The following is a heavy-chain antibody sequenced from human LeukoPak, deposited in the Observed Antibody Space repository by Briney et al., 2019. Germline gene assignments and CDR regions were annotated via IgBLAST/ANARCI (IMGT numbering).Heavy chain of an antibody. CDR3: ARIDAFDI. J-gene: IGHJ3*02. CDR1: GFTFSNYN. CDR2: ISSRGSYT. Sequence: GGSLRLSCSASGFTFSNYNMNWVRQAPGKGLEWVSYISSRGSYTYYADSVKGRFTISRDNAKNSLYLQMNSLRAEDTAVYYCARIDAFDIWGQGTMVTVSS. V-gene: IGHV3-21*06.